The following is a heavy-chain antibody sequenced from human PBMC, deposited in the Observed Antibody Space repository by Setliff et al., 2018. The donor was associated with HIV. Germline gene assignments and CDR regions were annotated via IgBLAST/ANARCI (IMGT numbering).Heavy chain of an antibody. Sequence: GASVKVSCKASGYTFTSYDISWVRQAPGQGLEWMGRINPSSGGTNYAQKFQGRVTMTRDTSISTAYMELSRLRSDDTAVYYCARATTYYYDSSGYYYPEYFQHWGQGTLVTVSS. CDR3: ARATTYYYDSSGYYYPEYFQH. CDR1: GYTFTSYD. CDR2: INPSSGGT. D-gene: IGHD3-22*01. V-gene: IGHV1-2*06. J-gene: IGHJ1*01.